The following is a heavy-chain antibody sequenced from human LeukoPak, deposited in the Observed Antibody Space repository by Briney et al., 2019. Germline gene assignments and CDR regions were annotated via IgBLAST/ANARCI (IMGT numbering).Heavy chain of an antibody. V-gene: IGHV1-2*02. Sequence: ASVKVSCKASGFTFNAYNIHWVRQAPGQGLEWMGWINPKSGGANYAQKFQGRVTMTRDTSISTAYMELSRLRSDDTAVYYCAREAAAGTLLDWFDPWGQGTLVTVSS. J-gene: IGHJ5*02. CDR2: INPKSGGA. CDR3: AREAAAGTLLDWFDP. D-gene: IGHD6-13*01. CDR1: GFTFNAYN.